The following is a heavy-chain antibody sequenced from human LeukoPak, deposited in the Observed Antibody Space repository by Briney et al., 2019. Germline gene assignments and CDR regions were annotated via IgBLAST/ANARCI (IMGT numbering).Heavy chain of an antibody. D-gene: IGHD5-12*01. CDR1: GYTSTGYY. J-gene: IGHJ4*02. CDR2: INPNSGGT. CDR3: ARELPRSVATTLHSNDY. V-gene: IGHV1-2*02. Sequence: ASVKVSCKASGYTSTGYYMHWVRQAPGQGLEWMGWINPNSGGTNYAQKFQGRVTMTRDTSISTAYMELSRLRSDDTAVYYCARELPRSVATTLHSNDYWGQGTLVTVSS.